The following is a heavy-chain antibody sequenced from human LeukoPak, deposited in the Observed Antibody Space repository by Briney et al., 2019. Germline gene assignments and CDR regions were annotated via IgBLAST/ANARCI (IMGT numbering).Heavy chain of an antibody. CDR2: IYYSGST. V-gene: IGHV4-39*07. Sequence: SETLSLTCTVSGGSISSSSYYWGWIRQPPGKGLEWIGSIYYSGSTYYNPSLKSRVTISVDTSKNQFSLKLSSVTAADTAVYYCARDPYGSGSYYQANNDYWGQGTLVTVSS. J-gene: IGHJ4*02. D-gene: IGHD3-10*01. CDR3: ARDPYGSGSYYQANNDY. CDR1: GGSISSSSYY.